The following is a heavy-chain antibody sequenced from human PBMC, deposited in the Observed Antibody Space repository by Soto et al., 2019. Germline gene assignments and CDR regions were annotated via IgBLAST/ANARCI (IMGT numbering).Heavy chain of an antibody. CDR1: GFNFGDYY. CDR3: ARLRVGVNWYFDL. D-gene: IGHD1-26*01. CDR2: VSSTGSYT. V-gene: IGHV3-11*06. J-gene: IGHJ2*01. Sequence: QMQLVESGGGLVKPGGSLRLSCAASGFNFGDYYMSWVRQAPGKELEWVSFVSSTGSYTKYSDSVGGRFTVSRDNGKNSLHLQLNSLRVEDTAVYYCARLRVGVNWYFDLWGRGTLVTVSS.